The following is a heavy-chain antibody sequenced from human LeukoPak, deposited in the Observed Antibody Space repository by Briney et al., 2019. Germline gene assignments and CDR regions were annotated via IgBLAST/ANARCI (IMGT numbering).Heavy chain of an antibody. V-gene: IGHV4-39*07. Sequence: SETLSLTCTVSGGSISSSSYYWGWIRQPPGKGLEWIGSIYYSGSTYYNPSLKSRVAISVDTSKNQFSLKLSSVTAADTAVYYCARETPSGSRSYLRGANFDYWGQGTLVTVSS. CDR2: IYYSGST. CDR3: ARETPSGSRSYLRGANFDY. J-gene: IGHJ4*02. CDR1: GGSISSSSYY. D-gene: IGHD1-26*01.